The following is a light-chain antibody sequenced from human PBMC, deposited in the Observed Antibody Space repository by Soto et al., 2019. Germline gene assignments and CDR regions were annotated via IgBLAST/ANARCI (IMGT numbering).Light chain of an antibody. CDR3: NSYTSKSTGV. V-gene: IGLV2-14*01. CDR1: SSYVGGYNY. Sequence: QYALTQPASVSGSPGQSITISCTGTSSYVGGYNYVSWYQQHPGKAPKLIIYEVSNRPSGVSNRFSGSKSGNTASLTISGLQPEDEADYYCNSYTSKSTGVFGTGTKLTVL. J-gene: IGLJ1*01. CDR2: EVS.